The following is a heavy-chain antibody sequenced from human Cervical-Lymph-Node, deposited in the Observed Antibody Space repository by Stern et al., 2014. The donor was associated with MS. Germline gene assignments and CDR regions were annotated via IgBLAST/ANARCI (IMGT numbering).Heavy chain of an antibody. V-gene: IGHV5-51*01. CDR1: GYSFNIYW. J-gene: IGHJ6*02. CDR3: ARRGMDV. CDR2: IYPYDSDT. Sequence: VQLGQSGAEVKKPGESLTIYCKGFGYSFNIYWIAWVRQRPGKGLEWMGIIYPYDSDTGYSPSFQVQVTFSVDKSISTAYLQWSSLKPSDTATYFCARRGMDVWGQGTSVTVSS.